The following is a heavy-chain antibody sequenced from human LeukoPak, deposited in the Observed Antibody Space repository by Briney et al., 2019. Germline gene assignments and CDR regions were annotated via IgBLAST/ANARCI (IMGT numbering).Heavy chain of an antibody. CDR3: ARDSAMTTYYYDSSGRLGAFDI. CDR1: GYTFTSYG. V-gene: IGHV1-18*01. CDR2: ISAYNGNT. Sequence: ASVKVSCKASGYTFTSYGISWVRQAPGQGLEWMGWISAYNGNTNYAQKLQGRVTMTTDTSTNTAYMELRSLRSDDTAVYYCARDSAMTTYYYDSSGRLGAFDIWGQGTMVTVSS. D-gene: IGHD3-22*01. J-gene: IGHJ3*02.